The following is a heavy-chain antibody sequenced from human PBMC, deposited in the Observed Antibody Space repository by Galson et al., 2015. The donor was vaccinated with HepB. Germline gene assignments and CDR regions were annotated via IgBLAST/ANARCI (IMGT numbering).Heavy chain of an antibody. Sequence: SVKVSCKVSGYTLTELSMHWVRQAPGKGLEWMGGFDPEAGETSYAQKFQGRVTMTEDTSTDTAYMELSSLRSEDTAVYYCAREKVVPAATSFYYYYGMDVWGQGTTVTVSS. CDR2: FDPEAGET. D-gene: IGHD2-2*01. CDR3: AREKVVPAATSFYYYYGMDV. J-gene: IGHJ6*02. CDR1: GYTLTELS. V-gene: IGHV1-24*01.